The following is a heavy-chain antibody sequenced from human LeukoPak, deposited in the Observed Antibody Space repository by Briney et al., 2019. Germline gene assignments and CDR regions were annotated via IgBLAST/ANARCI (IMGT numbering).Heavy chain of an antibody. Sequence: GGSLRLSCAASGFTFSSYGMSWVRQAPGKGLEWVGFIRSKAYGGTTEYAASVKGRFTISRDDSKSIAYLQMNSLKTEDTAVYYCTRDKNYYDSSGYNYYYYYMDVWGKGTTVTISS. D-gene: IGHD3-22*01. J-gene: IGHJ6*03. CDR1: GFTFSSYG. CDR2: IRSKAYGGTT. CDR3: TRDKNYYDSSGYNYYYYYMDV. V-gene: IGHV3-49*04.